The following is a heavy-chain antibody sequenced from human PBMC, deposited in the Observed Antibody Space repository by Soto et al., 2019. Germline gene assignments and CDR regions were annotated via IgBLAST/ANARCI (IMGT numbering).Heavy chain of an antibody. CDR3: ARAYPKYYYDSSGYYPNWFDP. CDR2: IIPIFGTA. J-gene: IGHJ5*02. D-gene: IGHD3-22*01. Sequence: GASVKVSCKASGGTFSSYAISWVRQAPGQGLEWMGGIIPIFGTANYAQKFQGRVAITADESTSTAYMELSSLRSEDTAVYYCARAYPKYYYDSSGYYPNWFDPWGQGTLVTVSS. V-gene: IGHV1-69*13. CDR1: GGTFSSYA.